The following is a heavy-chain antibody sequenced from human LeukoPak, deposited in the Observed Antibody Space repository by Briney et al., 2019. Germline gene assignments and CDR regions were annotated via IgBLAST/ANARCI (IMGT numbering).Heavy chain of an antibody. J-gene: IGHJ5*02. CDR3: ARDSGGLTFGDWFDP. V-gene: IGHV1-18*01. D-gene: IGHD3-16*01. CDR1: GYTLTSYG. Sequence: ASVNLSCKASGYTLTSYGINWVRQAPGQGLEWLGWIRANNGNTYYAQKFEGRVTMTTETSTSTAYMELRSLRFDDTAVYYCARDSGGLTFGDWFDPWGQGTLVTVSS. CDR2: IRANNGNT.